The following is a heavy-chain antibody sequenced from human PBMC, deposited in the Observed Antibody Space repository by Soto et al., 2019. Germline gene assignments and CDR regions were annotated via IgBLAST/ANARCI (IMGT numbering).Heavy chain of an antibody. V-gene: IGHV3-23*01. Sequence: EVQLLQSGGGLLPPGGSLRLSCAASPITFSTYVTNWVRQAPGKGLEWVSAISGSGSPTYYADPVKGRFIISRHNSKNSLYLHMNGPRAEDTAVYYCGKGGTLDYYGMDDWGQGTTVTFSS. J-gene: IGHJ6*02. CDR1: PITFSTYV. CDR2: ISGSGSPT. D-gene: IGHD3-16*01. CDR3: GKGGTLDYYGMDD.